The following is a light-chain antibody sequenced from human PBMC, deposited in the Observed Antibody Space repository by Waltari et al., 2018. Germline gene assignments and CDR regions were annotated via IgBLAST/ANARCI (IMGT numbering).Light chain of an antibody. J-gene: IGKJ3*01. CDR3: QKYNNAPFT. CDR1: QGISKS. V-gene: IGKV1-27*01. CDR2: GAS. Sequence: DIQMTQSPSSLSAYVGDRVTITCRASQGISKSLAWYQQKPGKVPELLIYGASTLQSGVPSRFSGSGSGTDFTLTISSLQPEDVATYYCQKYNNAPFTFGPGTKVDIK.